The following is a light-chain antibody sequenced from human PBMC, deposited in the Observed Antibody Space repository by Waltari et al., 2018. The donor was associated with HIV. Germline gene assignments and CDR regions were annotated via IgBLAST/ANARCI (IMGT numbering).Light chain of an antibody. Sequence: DIVLRQSPGTLSLSPGERATLSCRTSQAVRRSYVSWYQQRPGQAPRIVSFGASSRATGIPDRFICNGSGTDFTLTISSLEPEDSATYYCHQYGLSPKTFGQGTNVEIK. CDR1: QAVRRSY. CDR2: GAS. CDR3: HQYGLSPKT. J-gene: IGKJ1*01. V-gene: IGKV3-20*01.